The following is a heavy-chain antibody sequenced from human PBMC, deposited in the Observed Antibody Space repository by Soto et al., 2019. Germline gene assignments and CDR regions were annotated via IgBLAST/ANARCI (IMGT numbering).Heavy chain of an antibody. V-gene: IGHV1-3*01. Sequence: VASVKVSCKASGYTFRNYAIHWVRQAPGQRLEYMGWINAANGHTTYSQKFQGRVTITRDTSATTAYMDLSSLRSEDTAVYYCSISHAAAGTGYFDFWGQGTLVTVSS. CDR3: SISHAAAGTGYFDF. CDR1: GYTFRNYA. J-gene: IGHJ4*02. CDR2: INAANGHT. D-gene: IGHD6-19*01.